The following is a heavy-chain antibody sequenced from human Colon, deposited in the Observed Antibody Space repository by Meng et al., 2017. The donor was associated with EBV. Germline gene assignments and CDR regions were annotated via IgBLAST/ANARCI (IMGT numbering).Heavy chain of an antibody. CDR1: GGSMSSGGFY. CDR2: IYYSGST. V-gene: IGHV4-31*03. Sequence: QVQVQESGPGLVKPSQTLSLTCTVSGGSMSSGGFYWSWIRQHPGKGLEWIGYIYYSGSTYYNPSLRSRVAISIDTSKNQFSLKLTSVTAADTAVYFCARTNYGDYSWFDPWGQGTLVTVSS. CDR3: ARTNYGDYSWFDP. J-gene: IGHJ5*02. D-gene: IGHD4-17*01.